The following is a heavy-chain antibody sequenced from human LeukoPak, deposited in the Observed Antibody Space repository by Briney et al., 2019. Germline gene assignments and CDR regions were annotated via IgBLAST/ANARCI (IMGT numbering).Heavy chain of an antibody. CDR3: AKDRIVVVPAAMGVLDY. CDR1: GFTFSSCG. V-gene: IGHV3-30*02. J-gene: IGHJ4*02. D-gene: IGHD2-2*01. CDR2: IRYDGSNK. Sequence: GGSLRLSCAASGFTFSSCGMHWVRQAPGKGLEWVAFIRYDGSNKYYADSVKGRFTISRDNSKNTLYLQMNSLRAEDTAVYYCAKDRIVVVPAAMGVLDYWGQGTLVTVSS.